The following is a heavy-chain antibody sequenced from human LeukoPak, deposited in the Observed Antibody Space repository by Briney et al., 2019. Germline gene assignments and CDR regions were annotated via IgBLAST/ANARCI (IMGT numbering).Heavy chain of an antibody. CDR2: IIPIFGTA. D-gene: IGHD6-6*01. CDR3: ASPRAARKAPFDY. Sequence: SVKVSCNASGGTFSSYAISWVRQAPGQGLEWMGGIIPIFGTANYAQKFQGRVTITTDESTSTAYMELSGLRSEDTAVYYCASPRAARKAPFDYWGQGTLVTVSS. V-gene: IGHV1-69*05. J-gene: IGHJ4*02. CDR1: GGTFSSYA.